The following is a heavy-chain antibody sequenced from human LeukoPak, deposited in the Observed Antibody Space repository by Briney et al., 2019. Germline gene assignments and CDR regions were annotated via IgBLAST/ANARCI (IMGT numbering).Heavy chain of an antibody. CDR2: INPNSGGT. CDR1: GYTFTGYY. CDR3: ARVGAVTSYYFDY. J-gene: IGHJ4*02. V-gene: IGHV1-2*02. Sequence: GASVKVSCKASGYTFTGYYMHWVRQAPGQGLEWMGWINPNSGGTNYAQKFQGRVTMTRDTSISTAYMELSRLRSDDTAVYYCARVGAVTSYYFDYWGQGTLVTVSS. D-gene: IGHD3-16*01.